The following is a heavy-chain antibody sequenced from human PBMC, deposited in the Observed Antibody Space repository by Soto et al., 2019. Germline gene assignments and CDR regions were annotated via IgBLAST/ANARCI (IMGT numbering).Heavy chain of an antibody. D-gene: IGHD2-2*01. Sequence: GASVKVSCKASGYTFTNNAVHWVRQAPGQRLEWMGWINAGNGNTRYSQKFQGRVTITRDTSARTAYMELSSLRSEDTAVYYCARGHLAVVPVASWYYYMDVWGKGTTVTVSS. J-gene: IGHJ6*03. V-gene: IGHV1-3*01. CDR1: GYTFTNNA. CDR3: ARGHLAVVPVASWYYYMDV. CDR2: INAGNGNT.